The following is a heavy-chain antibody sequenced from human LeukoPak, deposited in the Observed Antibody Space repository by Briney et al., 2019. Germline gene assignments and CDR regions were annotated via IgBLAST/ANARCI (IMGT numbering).Heavy chain of an antibody. V-gene: IGHV3-9*01. Sequence: GRSLRLSCAASGFTFDDYAMHWVRQAPGKGLEWVSGISWNSGSIGYADSVKGRFTISRDNAKNSLYLQMNSLRAEDTALYYCAKDIGDSSLGYYYGMDVWGQGTTVTVSS. CDR3: AKDIGDSSLGYYYGMDV. CDR2: ISWNSGSI. CDR1: GFTFDDYA. J-gene: IGHJ6*02. D-gene: IGHD4-17*01.